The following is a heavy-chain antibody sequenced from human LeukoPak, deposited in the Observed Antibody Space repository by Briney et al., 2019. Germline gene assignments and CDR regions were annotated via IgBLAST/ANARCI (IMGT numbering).Heavy chain of an antibody. CDR2: ISAYNGNT. CDR3: ARDTYYYDSSGASEYYYYGMDV. V-gene: IGHV1-18*01. Sequence: ASVKVSCKASGYTFTSYGISWVRQAPGQGLEWMGWISAYNGNTNYAQKLQGRVTMTTDTSTSIAYMELRSLRSDDTAVYYCARDTYYYDSSGASEYYYYGMDVWGQWTTVTVSS. D-gene: IGHD3-22*01. J-gene: IGHJ6*02. CDR1: GYTFTSYG.